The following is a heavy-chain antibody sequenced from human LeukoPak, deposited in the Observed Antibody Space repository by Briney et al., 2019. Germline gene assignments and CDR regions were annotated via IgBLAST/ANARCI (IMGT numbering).Heavy chain of an antibody. CDR2: IYPGDSDT. V-gene: IGHV5-51*01. CDR1: GYSFTSYW. Sequence: GESLKISCKSSGYSFTSYWIGWVRQMPGKGLEWMGIIYPGDSDTRYSPSFQGQVTISADKSISTAYLQWSSLKASDTAMYYCARRSLITHSSSWYFDYWGQGTLVTVSS. J-gene: IGHJ4*02. CDR3: ARRSLITHSSSWYFDY. D-gene: IGHD6-13*01.